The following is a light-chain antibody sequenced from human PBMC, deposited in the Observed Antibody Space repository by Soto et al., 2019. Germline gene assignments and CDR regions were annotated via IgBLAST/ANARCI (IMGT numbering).Light chain of an antibody. Sequence: QSALTQPASVSGSPGQSITIPCTGTSSDVGGYKYVSWYQQHPAKAPKLMIYDVSNRPSGVSNRFSGSKSGNTASLTISGLQAEDEADYYCSSYTSSSTLEVFGTGTKLTVL. J-gene: IGLJ1*01. CDR3: SSYTSSSTLEV. CDR1: SSDVGGYKY. V-gene: IGLV2-14*01. CDR2: DVS.